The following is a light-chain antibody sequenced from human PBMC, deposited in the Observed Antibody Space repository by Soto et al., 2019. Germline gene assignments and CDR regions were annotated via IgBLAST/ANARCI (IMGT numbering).Light chain of an antibody. CDR1: QSVITY. J-gene: IGKJ1*01. V-gene: IGKV3-20*01. CDR2: GAS. Sequence: EIVLTQSPATLSLSPGERATLSCRASQSVITYLAWYQQIPGQAPSLLLYGASTRATGIPDRFSGSGSGTEFTLTISRLEPEDFAVYYCQQYGSSGTFGQGTKVDIK. CDR3: QQYGSSGT.